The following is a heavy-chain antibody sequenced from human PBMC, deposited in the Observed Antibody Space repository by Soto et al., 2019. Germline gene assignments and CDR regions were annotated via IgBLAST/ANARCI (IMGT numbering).Heavy chain of an antibody. J-gene: IGHJ6*02. CDR1: GFTFSTYA. V-gene: IGHV3-30-3*01. Sequence: GGSLRLSCVASGFTFSTYAMHWVRQAPGKGLEWVAVISNDGSNEYYGDSVKGRFTISRDNSKNTLYLQMNSLRAEDTAVYFCASLGYCSGGNCAFYYYYYSMDVWGQGTTVTVSS. D-gene: IGHD2-15*01. CDR2: ISNDGSNE. CDR3: ASLGYCSGGNCAFYYYYYSMDV.